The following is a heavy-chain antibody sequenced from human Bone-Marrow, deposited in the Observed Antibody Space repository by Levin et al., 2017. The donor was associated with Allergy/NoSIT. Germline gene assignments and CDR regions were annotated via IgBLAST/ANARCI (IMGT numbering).Heavy chain of an antibody. D-gene: IGHD5-24*01. CDR2: IYYSGRT. J-gene: IGHJ4*02. Sequence: ESLKISCSVSGGSVSVGSYYWNWIRQPPGKGLEWIGNIYYSGRTNYNPSLKSRLTISVDTAKKQFSLKLSSVTAADTAVYYCVREVGDGYNYFDSWGQGTLVTVSS. CDR3: VREVGDGYNYFDS. V-gene: IGHV4-61*01. CDR1: GGSVSVGSYY.